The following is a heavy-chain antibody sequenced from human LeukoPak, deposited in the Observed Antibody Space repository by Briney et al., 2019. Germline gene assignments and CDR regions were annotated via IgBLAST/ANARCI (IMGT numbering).Heavy chain of an antibody. J-gene: IGHJ4*02. CDR2: ISGSGGNM. CDR3: TKDAGPQQLVFFDS. D-gene: IGHD6-6*01. V-gene: IGHV3-23*01. Sequence: GGSLRLSCTATGFTFSNFGMAWVRQAPGQGLEWVSTISGSGGNMYQADSVKGRFTISRDNSRSTLYLQMNSLRAEDTAVYYCTKDAGPQQLVFFDSWGQGTLVTVSS. CDR1: GFTFSNFG.